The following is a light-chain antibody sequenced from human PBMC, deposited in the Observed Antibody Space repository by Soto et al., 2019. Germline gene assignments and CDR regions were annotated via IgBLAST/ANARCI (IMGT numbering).Light chain of an antibody. V-gene: IGLV2-14*03. CDR2: DVS. CDR3: SSYTSSSTYV. Sequence: QSALTQPASVSGSPGQSIAISCTGTSSDVGGYNYVSWYQHHPGKAPTVMIYDVSNRPSGVSDRFSGSKSGNTASLTISGLQADDEADCYSSSYTSSSTYVFGTGTKVTVL. J-gene: IGLJ1*01. CDR1: SSDVGGYNY.